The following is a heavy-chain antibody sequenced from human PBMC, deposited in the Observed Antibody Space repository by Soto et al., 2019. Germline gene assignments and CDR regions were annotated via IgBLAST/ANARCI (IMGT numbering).Heavy chain of an antibody. V-gene: IGHV2-5*01. CDR1: GFSLSTSGVG. J-gene: IGHJ6*02. Sequence: SGPTLVNPTQPLTLTCTFSGFSLSTSGVGVGWIRQPPGKALEWLALIYWNDDKRYSPSLKSRLTITKDTSKNQVVLTMTNMDPVDTATYYCAQTMAGPYYYYYGMDVWGQGTTVTVSS. CDR3: AQTMAGPYYYYYGMDV. CDR2: IYWNDDK.